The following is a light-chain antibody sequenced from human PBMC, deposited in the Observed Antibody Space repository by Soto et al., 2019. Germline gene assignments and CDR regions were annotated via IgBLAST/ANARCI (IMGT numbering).Light chain of an antibody. V-gene: IGLV2-14*01. CDR2: EVS. J-gene: IGLJ1*01. CDR1: SSDVGGYNY. CDR3: SSYTSSSTLDV. Sequence: QSALTQPASVSGSPGQSITISCTGTSSDVGGYNYVSWYQQHPGKAPKLMIYEVSNRPSGVSNRVSGSKSGNTASLTISGLQAEDEADYYCSSYTSSSTLDVVGTGTKLTVL.